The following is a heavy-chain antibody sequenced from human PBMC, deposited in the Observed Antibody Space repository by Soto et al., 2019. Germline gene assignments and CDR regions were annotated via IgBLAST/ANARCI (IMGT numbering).Heavy chain of an antibody. V-gene: IGHV4-4*02. J-gene: IGHJ4*02. CDR2: VFHTGTT. CDR1: GDSVSSPYY. CDR3: ARSAGWYAVHS. D-gene: IGHD6-19*01. Sequence: QVQLQESGPGLVKPSGTLSLTCAVSGDSVSSPYYWCWVRQSPGKGLEWIGEVFHTGTTSYNPSLRGRVTISMDKSNNQFSLDLTSVTAADTAVYYCARSAGWYAVHSWGPGTLVIVSS.